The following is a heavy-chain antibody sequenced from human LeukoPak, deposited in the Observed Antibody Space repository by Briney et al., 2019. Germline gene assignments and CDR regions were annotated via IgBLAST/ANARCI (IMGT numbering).Heavy chain of an antibody. J-gene: IGHJ5*02. CDR1: GFTFSDYY. D-gene: IGHD2-8*01. V-gene: IGHV3-11*01. CDR2: ISSSGSTI. CDR3: ARDEGYCTNGVPMPCYNWFDP. Sequence: GGSLRLSCAASGFTFSDYYMSWIRQAPGKGLEWVSYISSSGSTIYYAGSVKGRFTISRDNAKNSLYLQMNNLRAEDTAVYYCARDEGYCTNGVPMPCYNWFDPWGQGTLVTVSS.